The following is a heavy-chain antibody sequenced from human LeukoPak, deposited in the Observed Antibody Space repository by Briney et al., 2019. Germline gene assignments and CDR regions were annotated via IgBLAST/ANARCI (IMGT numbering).Heavy chain of an antibody. V-gene: IGHV3-48*01. CDR3: ARDPIAYYYDSSGYPNLNWFDP. CDR2: ISSSSITI. CDR1: GFTFSSCS. D-gene: IGHD3-22*01. J-gene: IGHJ5*02. Sequence: GGSLRLSCAASGFTFSSCSMNWVRQAPGKGLEWVSYISSSSITIYYADSVKGRFTISRDNAKNSLYLQMNSLRAEDKAVYYCARDPIAYYYDSSGYPNLNWFDPWGQGTLVTVSS.